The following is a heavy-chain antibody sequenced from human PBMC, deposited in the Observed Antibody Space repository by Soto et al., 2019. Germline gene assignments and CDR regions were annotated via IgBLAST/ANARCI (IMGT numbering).Heavy chain of an antibody. CDR3: ARVRVVPAAIVDAFDI. D-gene: IGHD2-2*01. V-gene: IGHV3-21*01. CDR2: ISSSSSYI. CDR1: GFTFSSYS. J-gene: IGHJ3*02. Sequence: GGSLRLSCAASGFTFSSYSMNWVRQAPGKGLEWVSSISSSSSYIYYADSVKGRFTISRDNAKNSLYLQMNSLRAEDTAVYYCARVRVVPAAIVDAFDIWGQGTMVTVSS.